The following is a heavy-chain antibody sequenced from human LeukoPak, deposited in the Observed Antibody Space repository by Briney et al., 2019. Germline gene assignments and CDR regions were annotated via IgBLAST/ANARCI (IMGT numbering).Heavy chain of an antibody. D-gene: IGHD1-26*01. CDR2: ISGSGGST. CDR1: GFTFSSYA. J-gene: IGHJ5*02. Sequence: PGGSLRLSFAASGFTFSSYAMSWVRQAPGKGLEWVSAISGSGGSTYYADSVKGRFTISRDNTKNTLYLQMNSLRAEDTAVYYCANMLVEDSGSYLWGQGTLVTVSS. V-gene: IGHV3-23*01. CDR3: ANMLVEDSGSYL.